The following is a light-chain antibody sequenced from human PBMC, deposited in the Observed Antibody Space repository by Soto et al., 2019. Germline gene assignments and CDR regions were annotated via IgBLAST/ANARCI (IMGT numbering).Light chain of an antibody. CDR1: QSVSSY. Sequence: EIVLTQSPATLSLSSGARATLSCLASQSVSSYLAWYQQKPGQAPRLLIYDASNRATGIPARFSGSGSGTDFTLTISSLEPEDFAVYYCQQRSNWPLTFGGGTKVDIK. CDR3: QQRSNWPLT. CDR2: DAS. V-gene: IGKV3-11*01. J-gene: IGKJ4*01.